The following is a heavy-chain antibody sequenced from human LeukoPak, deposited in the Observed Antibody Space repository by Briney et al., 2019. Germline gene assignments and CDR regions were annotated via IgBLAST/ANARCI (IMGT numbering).Heavy chain of an antibody. Sequence: GGSLRLSCAASGFTFSSYELYWVRQAPGKGLEWISYISGSSTTIKYADSVRGRFTISRDDAGESLYLQMNSLRAEDTAIYYCGASRQYVGAFDIWGQGTLVTVSS. V-gene: IGHV3-48*03. J-gene: IGHJ3*02. CDR2: ISGSSTTI. CDR3: GASRQYVGAFDI. D-gene: IGHD3-16*01. CDR1: GFTFSSYE.